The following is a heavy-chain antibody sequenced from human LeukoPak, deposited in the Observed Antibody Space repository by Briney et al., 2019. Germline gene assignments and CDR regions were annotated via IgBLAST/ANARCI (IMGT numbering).Heavy chain of an antibody. D-gene: IGHD5-12*01. CDR3: ANIVATP. V-gene: IGHV4-39*07. J-gene: IGHJ4*02. CDR1: GGSISSSSYY. CDR2: IYYSGST. Sequence: SETLSLTCTVSGGSISSSSYYWGWIRQPPGKGLEWIGSIYYSGSTYYNPSLKSRVTISVDTSKNQFSLKLSSVTAADAAVYYCANIVATPWGQGTLVTVSS.